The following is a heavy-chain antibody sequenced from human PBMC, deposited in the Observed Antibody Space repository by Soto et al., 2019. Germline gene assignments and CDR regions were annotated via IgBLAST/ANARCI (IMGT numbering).Heavy chain of an antibody. CDR1: GFSLSNARMG. CDR2: IFSNDEK. Sequence: QVTLKESGPVLVKPTETLTLTCTVSGFSLSNARMGVSWIRQPPGKALEWLAHIFSNDEKSYSTSLKSRLTISKDTSKSQVILTMTNMDPVDTATYYCARIRVSYYVSYYYYYGMDVWGQGTTVTVSS. V-gene: IGHV2-26*01. CDR3: ARIRVSYYVSYYYYYGMDV. J-gene: IGHJ6*02. D-gene: IGHD3-10*01.